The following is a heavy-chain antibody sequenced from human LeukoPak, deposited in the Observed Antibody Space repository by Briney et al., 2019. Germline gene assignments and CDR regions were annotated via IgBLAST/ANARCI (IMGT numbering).Heavy chain of an antibody. D-gene: IGHD4/OR15-4a*01. CDR1: GFTFSSYR. CDR3: TRPSVLGPNTDY. V-gene: IGHV3-7*01. J-gene: IGHJ4*02. Sequence: GGSLRLSCEASGFTFSSYRMNWVRQAPGKGLEWVANLEPDGSDKNYVDSVKGRFTISRDNAENSLYLQMNSLRADDTAVYYCTRPSVLGPNTDYWGQGTLVTVSS. CDR2: LEPDGSDK.